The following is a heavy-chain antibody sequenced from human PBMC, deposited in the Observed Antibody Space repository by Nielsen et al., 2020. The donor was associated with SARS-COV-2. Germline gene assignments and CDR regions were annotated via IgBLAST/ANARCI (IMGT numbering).Heavy chain of an antibody. CDR2: INPSDGRT. CDR1: GYTFNKDF. J-gene: IGHJ4*02. CDR3: ATSWYHYPTSGWTPHVVH. Sequence: ASVKVSCKASGYTFNKDFVHWVRQAPGQGLEWTGRINPSDGRTTPAEKFQGRVTMTRDTSSSTVYMELSSLRSDDTAAYYCATSWYHYPTSGWTPHVVHWGQGTLVTVSS. D-gene: IGHD3-10*01. V-gene: IGHV1-46*02.